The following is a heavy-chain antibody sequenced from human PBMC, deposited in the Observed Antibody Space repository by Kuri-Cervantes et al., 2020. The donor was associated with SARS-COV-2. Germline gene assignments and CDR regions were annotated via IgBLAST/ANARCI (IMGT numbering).Heavy chain of an antibody. D-gene: IGHD6-6*01. J-gene: IGHJ4*02. V-gene: IGHV3-23*01. CDR1: GFSFSSYA. CDR2: ISGSGENT. CDR3: AQYVSQLGRACRY. Sequence: GGSLRLSCAASGFSFSSYAMSWVRQAPGKGLEWVSAISGSGENTYYADPVKGRFTISRDNSQNTVYLQMNSQRGEDTALYYCAQYVSQLGRACRYWGEGTPVTVSS.